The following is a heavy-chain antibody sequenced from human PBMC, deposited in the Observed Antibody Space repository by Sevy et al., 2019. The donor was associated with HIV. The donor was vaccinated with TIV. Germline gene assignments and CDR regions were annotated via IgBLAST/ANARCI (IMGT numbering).Heavy chain of an antibody. Sequence: SETLSLTCSVTGGSIRRGDYFWGWIRQSPGKGLEWIGSITDSGSTYYNPSLKSRVTMSVDTSKNQFSLKLSSVTAADKAVHYCARLRGGYGNGWFYYYMDVWGKGTTVTVS. J-gene: IGHJ6*03. V-gene: IGHV4-39*01. CDR1: GGSIRRGDYF. D-gene: IGHD3-10*01. CDR2: ITDSGST. CDR3: ARLRGGYGNGWFYYYMDV.